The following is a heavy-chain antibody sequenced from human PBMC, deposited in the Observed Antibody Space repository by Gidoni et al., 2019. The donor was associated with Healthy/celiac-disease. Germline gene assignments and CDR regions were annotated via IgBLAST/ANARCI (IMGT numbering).Heavy chain of an antibody. Sequence: QVQLQQWGAGLLKPSETLSLTCAVYGGSFSGYYWSWIRQPPGKGLEWIGEINHSGSTNYNPSLKSRVTISVDTSKNQFSLKLSSVTAADTAVYYCARGVRGSPVGEGWFDPWGQGTLVTVSS. CDR3: ARGVRGSPVGEGWFDP. CDR2: INHSGST. J-gene: IGHJ5*02. D-gene: IGHD1-26*01. CDR1: GGSFSGYY. V-gene: IGHV4-34*01.